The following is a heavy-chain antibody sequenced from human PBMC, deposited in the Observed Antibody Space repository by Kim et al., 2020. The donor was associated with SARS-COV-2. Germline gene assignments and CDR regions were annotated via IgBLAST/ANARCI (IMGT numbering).Heavy chain of an antibody. V-gene: IGHV3-30*04. CDR1: GFTFSSYA. D-gene: IGHD3-22*01. CDR3: AREPHYDSSGYYQNNDAFDI. J-gene: IGHJ3*02. CDR2: ISYDGSNK. Sequence: GGSLRLSCAASGFTFSSYAMHWVRQAPGKGLEWVAVISYDGSNKYYADSVKGRFTISRDNSKNTLYLQMNSLRAEDTAVYYCAREPHYDSSGYYQNNDAFDIWGQGTMVTVSS.